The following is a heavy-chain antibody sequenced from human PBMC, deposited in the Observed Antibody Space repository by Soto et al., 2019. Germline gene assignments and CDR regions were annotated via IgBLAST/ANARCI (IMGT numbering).Heavy chain of an antibody. Sequence: QLQLQESGPGLVKPSETLSLTCTVSGGSISSSSYYWGWIRQPPGKGLEWIGSIYYSGSTYYNPSLKSRVTISVDTSKNQFSLKLSSVPAADTAVYYCARTVWLGGQWYFDYWGQGTLVTVSS. CDR1: GGSISSSSYY. CDR2: IYYSGST. V-gene: IGHV4-39*01. J-gene: IGHJ4*02. D-gene: IGHD6-19*01. CDR3: ARTVWLGGQWYFDY.